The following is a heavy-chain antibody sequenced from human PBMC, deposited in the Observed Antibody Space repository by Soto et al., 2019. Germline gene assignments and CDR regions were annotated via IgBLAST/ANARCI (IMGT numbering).Heavy chain of an antibody. D-gene: IGHD2-2*01. V-gene: IGHV1-2*02. CDR2: INPQTGGT. CDR1: GYTFTGYY. CDR3: AKERYQVRSGGMGI. Sequence: GASLKVSCKASGYTFTGYYLNWVEEAPGQGLEWMGWINPQTGGTSYAQKFQGRVTLSRDVAINTAYLELSRLRFDDAAVYFCAKERYQVRSGGMGIWGQGTTVPVS. J-gene: IGHJ6*02.